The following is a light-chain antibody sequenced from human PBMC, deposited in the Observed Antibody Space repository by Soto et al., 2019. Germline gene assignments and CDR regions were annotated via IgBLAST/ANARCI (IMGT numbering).Light chain of an antibody. CDR3: QQYNNWPPIT. V-gene: IGKV3-15*01. Sequence: EIVLTQSPGTLSLSPGERATLSCRASQSVSSTLAWYQQKPGQPPRLLIYGASTRATGIPARFSGSGSGTEFTLTISSLQSEDFAVYYCQQYNNWPPITFGQGTRLEIK. CDR2: GAS. CDR1: QSVSST. J-gene: IGKJ5*01.